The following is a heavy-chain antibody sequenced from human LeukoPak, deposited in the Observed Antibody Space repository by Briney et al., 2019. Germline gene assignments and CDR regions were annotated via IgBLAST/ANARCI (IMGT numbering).Heavy chain of an antibody. V-gene: IGHV5-51*01. Sequence: GESLKISCKGSGYSFTSYWIGWVRQMPGKGREWMGIIYPGDSDTRYSPSFQGQVTISADKSISTAYLQWSSLKASDTAMYYCASFRYYDILTGYYSPLDYWGQGTLVTVSS. J-gene: IGHJ4*02. CDR2: IYPGDSDT. CDR1: GYSFTSYW. CDR3: ASFRYYDILTGYYSPLDY. D-gene: IGHD3-9*01.